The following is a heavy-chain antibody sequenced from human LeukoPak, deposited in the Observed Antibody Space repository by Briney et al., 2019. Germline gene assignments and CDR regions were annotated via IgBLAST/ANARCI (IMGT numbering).Heavy chain of an antibody. D-gene: IGHD3-16*01. V-gene: IGHV4-34*01. Sequence: SETLSLTCAVYGGSFSGYYWSWIRQPPGKGLEWIGEINHSGSTNYNPSLKSRVTISVDKSKNQFSLKLSSVTAADTAVYYCARDRGEPFVWGYWGQGTLVTVSS. J-gene: IGHJ4*02. CDR3: ARDRGEPFVWGY. CDR1: GGSFSGYY. CDR2: INHSGST.